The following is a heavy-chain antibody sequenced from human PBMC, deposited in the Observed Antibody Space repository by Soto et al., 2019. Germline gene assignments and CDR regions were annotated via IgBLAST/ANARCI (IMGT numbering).Heavy chain of an antibody. CDR1: GGSISSGDYY. Sequence: QVQLQESGPGLVKPSQTLSLTCTVSGGSISSGDYYWSWIRQPPGKGLEWIGYIYYSGSTYYNPSLKSRVTISVDTSKNQFSLKLSSVTAADTAVYYCAREAGYSSTSSYYGMDVWGQGTTVTVSS. D-gene: IGHD2-2*01. CDR2: IYYSGST. V-gene: IGHV4-30-4*01. CDR3: AREAGYSSTSSYYGMDV. J-gene: IGHJ6*02.